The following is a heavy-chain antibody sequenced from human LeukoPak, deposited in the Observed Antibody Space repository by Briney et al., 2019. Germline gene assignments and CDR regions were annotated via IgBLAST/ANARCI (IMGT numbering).Heavy chain of an antibody. D-gene: IGHD3-22*01. V-gene: IGHV4-34*01. CDR2: IYYSGST. Sequence: SETLSLTCAVYGGSFSGYYWSGIRQPPGKGLEWIGSIYYSGSTYYNPSLKSRVTISVDTSKNQFSLKLSSVTAADTAVYYCARHLYDSSGYYTLFDYWGQGTLVTVSS. CDR3: ARHLYDSSGYYTLFDY. J-gene: IGHJ4*02. CDR1: GGSFSGYY.